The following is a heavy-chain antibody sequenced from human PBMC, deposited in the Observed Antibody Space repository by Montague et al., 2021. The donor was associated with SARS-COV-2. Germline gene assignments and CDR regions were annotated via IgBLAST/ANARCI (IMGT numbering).Heavy chain of an antibody. D-gene: IGHD4-23*01. CDR2: INHSGTT. CDR1: GGSFSGYY. J-gene: IGHJ4*02. Sequence: TLSLTCAVYGGSFSGYYWTWIRQSPGKGLEWIAEINHSGTTNYNFNPSLRSRVTISVDTSKSQFSLKLSSVTAADTGVYYCARWDPQALTLIGLRGKSASDYWGQGTLVTVSS. V-gene: IGHV4-34*01. CDR3: ARWDPQALTLIGLRGKSASDY.